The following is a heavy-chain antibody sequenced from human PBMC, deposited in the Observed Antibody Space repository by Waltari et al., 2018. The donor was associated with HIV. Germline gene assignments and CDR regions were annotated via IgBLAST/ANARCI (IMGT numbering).Heavy chain of an antibody. V-gene: IGHV1-24*01. Sequence: QVQLVQSGAEVRKPGASMKVSCKLSGHTLPRLSIHWVRQAPGQGFEWVGGFDPEDAEIIYAQKFQGRVSMTEDTSTNTAFMELSSLRAEDTAVYYCTAATDDVTEMYYFDLWGQGTLVTVSS. D-gene: IGHD2-8*02. CDR2: FDPEDAEI. J-gene: IGHJ4*02. CDR3: TAATDDVTEMYYFDL. CDR1: GHTLPRLS.